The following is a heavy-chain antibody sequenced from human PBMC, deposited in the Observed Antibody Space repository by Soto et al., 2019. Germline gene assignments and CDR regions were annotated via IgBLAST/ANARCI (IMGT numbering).Heavy chain of an antibody. Sequence: GESLKTSCKGSGYSFATYWIGWARQMPGKGLEWMGIIYPGDSDTTYSPSFQGQVTISADKSISTAYLQWSSLKASDTAMDYCASREGRYCRSTSCPYGMDVWGQGTTVTVSS. J-gene: IGHJ6*02. CDR2: IYPGDSDT. CDR1: GYSFATYW. V-gene: IGHV5-51*01. D-gene: IGHD2-2*01. CDR3: ASREGRYCRSTSCPYGMDV.